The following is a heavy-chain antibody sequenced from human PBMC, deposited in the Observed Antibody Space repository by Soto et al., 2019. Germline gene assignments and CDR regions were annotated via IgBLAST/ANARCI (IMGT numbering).Heavy chain of an antibody. CDR1: GFTFSRFG. Sequence: EVQLLESGGGLVQPGGSLRLSCAASGFTFSRFGMSWVRQAPGKGLEWVSGISGGGNPTYYSDSVKGRFTISRDSAKNTLYLRMNSLRTEDTAVYYCAKDITYDSSAYDSWGQGTLVTVSS. D-gene: IGHD3-22*01. V-gene: IGHV3-23*01. CDR2: ISGGGNPT. CDR3: AKDITYDSSAYDS. J-gene: IGHJ4*02.